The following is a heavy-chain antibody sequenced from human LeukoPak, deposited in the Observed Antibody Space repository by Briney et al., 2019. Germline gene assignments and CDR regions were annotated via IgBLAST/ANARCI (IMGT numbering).Heavy chain of an antibody. D-gene: IGHD3-3*01. V-gene: IGHV3-11*03. J-gene: IGHJ6*03. CDR2: ISSSSIYR. CDR3: ARSSFLEWLLFSQNQYYYMDV. Sequence: GGSLRLSCAASGFTFSDYYMTWIRQAPGKGLEWVSSISSSSIYRYYADSVKGRVTISRDNAKNSLYLQMNSLRADDTAVYYCARSSFLEWLLFSQNQYYYMDVWGKGTTVTVSS. CDR1: GFTFSDYY.